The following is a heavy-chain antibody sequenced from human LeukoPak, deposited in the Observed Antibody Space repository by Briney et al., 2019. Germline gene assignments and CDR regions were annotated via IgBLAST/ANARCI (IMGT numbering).Heavy chain of an antibody. CDR1: GYTFTDYY. J-gene: IGHJ5*02. D-gene: IGHD2-21*02. V-gene: IGHV1-2*02. CDR3: ARDVDTVVVTALAS. CDR2: IDPNGGGT. Sequence: GASVKVSFKASGYTFTDYYVHWVRQAPGQGLEWMGWIDPNGGGTNYPQKFQDRVVLTRDTSISTAYMELSSLRSDDTAAYFCARDVDTVVVTALASWGQGTLVTVSS.